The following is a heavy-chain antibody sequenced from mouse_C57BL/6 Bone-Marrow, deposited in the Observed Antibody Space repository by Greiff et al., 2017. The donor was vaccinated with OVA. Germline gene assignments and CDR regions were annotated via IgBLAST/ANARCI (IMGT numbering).Heavy chain of an antibody. V-gene: IGHV1-39*01. Sequence: VQLQQSGPELVKPGASVKLSCKASGYSFTDYNMNWVKQSNGKSLEWIGVINPNYGATSYNQKFKGKATLTVDQSSSTAYMQLNSLTSEDSAVYYCARSYDGSYWYFDVWGTGTTVTVSS. D-gene: IGHD1-1*01. CDR2: INPNYGAT. CDR3: ARSYDGSYWYFDV. J-gene: IGHJ1*03. CDR1: GYSFTDYN.